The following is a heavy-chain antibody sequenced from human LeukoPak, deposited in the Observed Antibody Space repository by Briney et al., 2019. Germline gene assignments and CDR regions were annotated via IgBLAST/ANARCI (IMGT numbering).Heavy chain of an antibody. CDR2: IYTSGST. V-gene: IGHV4-4*07. CDR3: ASSRLPAAISYYYYYMDV. CDR1: GGSISSYY. D-gene: IGHD2-2*01. J-gene: IGHJ6*03. Sequence: PSETLSLTCTVSGGSISSYYWSWIRQPAGKGLEWIGRIYTSGSTNYNPSLKSRVTMSVDTSKNQFSLKLSSVTAADTAVYYCASSRLPAAISYYYYYMDVWGKGTTVTVSS.